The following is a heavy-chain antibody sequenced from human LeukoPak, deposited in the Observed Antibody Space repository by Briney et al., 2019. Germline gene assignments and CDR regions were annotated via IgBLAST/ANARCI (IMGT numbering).Heavy chain of an antibody. J-gene: IGHJ4*02. Sequence: KTGGSLRLSCAASGFTFSNAWMSWVRQAPGKGLEWVGRIKSKTDGGTTDYAAPVKGRFTISRDDSKNTLYLQMNSLKTEDTAVYYCTTGGFVAARRRFLVYWGQGTLVTVSS. D-gene: IGHD6-6*01. CDR2: IKSKTDGGTT. CDR1: GFTFSNAW. V-gene: IGHV3-15*01. CDR3: TTGGFVAARRRFLVY.